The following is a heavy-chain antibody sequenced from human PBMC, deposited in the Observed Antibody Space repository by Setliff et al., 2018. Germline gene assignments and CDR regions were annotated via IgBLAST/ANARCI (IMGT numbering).Heavy chain of an antibody. Sequence: SETLSLTCTASGGSISSGDYYWSWIRQPPGKGLEWIGYIYYSGSTNYNPSLKSRVTISVDTSKNQFSLKLSSVTAADTAVYYCARLGPTYYNFWSGYYRYWGQGTLVTVSS. J-gene: IGHJ4*02. CDR2: IYYSGST. CDR1: GGSISSGDYY. CDR3: ARLGPTYYNFWSGYYRY. D-gene: IGHD3-3*01. V-gene: IGHV4-61*08.